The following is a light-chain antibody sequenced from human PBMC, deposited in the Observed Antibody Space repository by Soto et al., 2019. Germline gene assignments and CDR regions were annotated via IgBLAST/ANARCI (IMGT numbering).Light chain of an antibody. Sequence: QSVLTQPPSASGSPGQSVTISCTGTSSDVGGYNYVSWYQQHPGKAPKLMIYEVSKRPSGVPDRFSGSKSGNTASLTDSGLQAEDEADYYCSSYASSNNFVFGTGTKVTVL. CDR3: SSYASSNNFV. V-gene: IGLV2-8*01. CDR2: EVS. CDR1: SSDVGGYNY. J-gene: IGLJ1*01.